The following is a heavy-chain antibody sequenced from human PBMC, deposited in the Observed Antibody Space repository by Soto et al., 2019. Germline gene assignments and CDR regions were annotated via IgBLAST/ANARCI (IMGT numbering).Heavy chain of an antibody. Sequence: EVQLVESGGDLVQPVGSLRLSCAASGFIFSDYTMTWVRQAPGRGLEFVSHISSSGGAIFYAESVKGRFTVSRDNAKNSLYLQMNSLRDEDTAVYFCARDHGGSTWFVGVYYFFGMDVWGQGTAVTVSS. V-gene: IGHV3-48*02. CDR1: GFIFSDYT. CDR2: ISSSGGAI. J-gene: IGHJ6*02. D-gene: IGHD6-13*01. CDR3: ARDHGGSTWFVGVYYFFGMDV.